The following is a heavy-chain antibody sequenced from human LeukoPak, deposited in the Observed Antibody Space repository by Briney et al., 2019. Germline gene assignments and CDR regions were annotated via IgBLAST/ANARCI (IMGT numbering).Heavy chain of an antibody. CDR3: AKDLRGTLSSRGPFEY. J-gene: IGHJ4*02. Sequence: GGSLRLSCAASGFTFSSYAMSWVRQAPEKGLEWVSAISGNGDVTYYADTVKGRFSGSRDNSKNTLYLQLNSLRAEDTAVYYCAKDLRGTLSSRGPFEYWGQGTLVTVSS. D-gene: IGHD1-1*01. CDR1: GFTFSSYA. V-gene: IGHV3-23*01. CDR2: ISGNGDVT.